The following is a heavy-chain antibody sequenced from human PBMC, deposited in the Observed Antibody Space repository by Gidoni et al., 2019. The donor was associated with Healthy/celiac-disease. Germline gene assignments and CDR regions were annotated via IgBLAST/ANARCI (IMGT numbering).Heavy chain of an antibody. CDR3: ARGPRGPRFWSGLLSFGFDY. CDR2: INHSGST. Sequence: QVQLQQWGAGLLKPSETLSLTCAVYGGSFSGYYWSWIRQPPGKGLEWIGEINHSGSTNYNPSLKSRVTISVDTSKNQFSLKLSSVTAADTAVYYCARGPRGPRFWSGLLSFGFDYWGQGTLVTVSS. D-gene: IGHD3-3*01. CDR1: GGSFSGYY. V-gene: IGHV4-34*01. J-gene: IGHJ4*02.